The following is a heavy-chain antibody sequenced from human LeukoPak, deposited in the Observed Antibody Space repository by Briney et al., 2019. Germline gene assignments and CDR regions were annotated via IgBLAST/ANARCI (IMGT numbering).Heavy chain of an antibody. Sequence: GRSLRLSCAASGFTFGIYSMHWVRQAPGKGLEWVAVISYDGSNKYYADSVKGRFTISRDNSKNTVSLQMNSLRTEDTAVYYCARDAYSSGPGDWYFDLWGRGTLVTFSS. CDR3: ARDAYSSGPGDWYFDL. CDR1: GFTFGIYS. CDR2: ISYDGSNK. V-gene: IGHV3-30-3*01. J-gene: IGHJ2*01. D-gene: IGHD6-19*01.